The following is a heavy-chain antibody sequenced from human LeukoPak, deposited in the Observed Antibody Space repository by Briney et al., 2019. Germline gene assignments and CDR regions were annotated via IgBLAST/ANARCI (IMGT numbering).Heavy chain of an antibody. CDR3: VRGTGY. V-gene: IGHV3-64D*06. Sequence: PGGSLRLSCSVSGFSFSTYVMHWVCQAPGQGLDYVSAISSNGDNTYYADSVKGRFTISRDNSKNTLYLQMSSLRADDTDLYYCVRGTGYWGQGTLVTVSS. CDR2: ISSNGDNT. CDR1: GFSFSTYV. J-gene: IGHJ4*02.